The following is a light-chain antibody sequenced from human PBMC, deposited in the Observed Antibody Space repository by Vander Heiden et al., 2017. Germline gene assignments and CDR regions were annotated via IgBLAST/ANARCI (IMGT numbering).Light chain of an antibody. CDR1: SSNIGAGYD. V-gene: IGLV1-40*01. Sequence: QSVLTQPPSVSGAPGQRVTISCTGSSSNIGAGYDVPWYQQLPATAPKLLIYGNSNRPSGVPDRFSGSKSGTSASLAITGLQAEDEADYYCQSYDSSLRVVFGGGTKLTVL. CDR3: QSYDSSLRVV. J-gene: IGLJ2*01. CDR2: GNS.